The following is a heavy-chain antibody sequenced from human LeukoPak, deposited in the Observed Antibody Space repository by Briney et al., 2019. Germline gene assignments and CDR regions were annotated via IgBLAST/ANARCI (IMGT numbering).Heavy chain of an antibody. Sequence: SETLSLTCAVYGGSFSGYYWSWIRQPPGKGLEWIGEINHSGSTNYNPSLKSRVTISVDKSKNQFSLKLSSVTAADTAVYYCARDRTTDYYGPMTSFDPWGQGTLVTVSS. CDR2: INHSGST. CDR1: GGSFSGYY. J-gene: IGHJ5*02. CDR3: ARDRTTDYYGPMTSFDP. D-gene: IGHD3-10*01. V-gene: IGHV4-34*01.